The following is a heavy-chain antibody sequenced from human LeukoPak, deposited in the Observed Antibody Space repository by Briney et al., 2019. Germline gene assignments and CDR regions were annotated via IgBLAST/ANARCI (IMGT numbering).Heavy chain of an antibody. V-gene: IGHV4-34*01. D-gene: IGHD3-10*01. Sequence: SETLSLTCAAYGGSFSGYYWSWIRQPPGKGLEWIGEINHSGSTNYNPSLKSRVTISVDTSKNQFSLKLSSVTAADTAVYYCARGPVYYYGSGSYCYSDYWGQGTLVTVSS. CDR3: ARGPVYYYGSGSYCYSDY. J-gene: IGHJ4*02. CDR2: INHSGST. CDR1: GGSFSGYY.